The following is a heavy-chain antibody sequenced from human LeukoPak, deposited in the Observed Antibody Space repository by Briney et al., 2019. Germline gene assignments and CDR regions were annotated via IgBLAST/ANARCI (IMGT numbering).Heavy chain of an antibody. CDR1: GFTFSSYE. D-gene: IGHD5-18*01. J-gene: IGHJ4*02. CDR2: ISSSGNTI. V-gene: IGHV3-48*03. CDR3: ARDGVQLWF. Sequence: LSGGSLRLSCAASGFTFSSYEMNWVRQAPGEGLEWVSYISSSGNTIYYADSVKGRFTISRDNSKNTLYLQMNSLRAEDTAVYYCARDGVQLWFGGQGTLVTVSS.